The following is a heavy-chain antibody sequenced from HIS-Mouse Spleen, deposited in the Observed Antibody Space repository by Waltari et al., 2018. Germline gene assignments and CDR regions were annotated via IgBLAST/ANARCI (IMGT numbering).Heavy chain of an antibody. Sequence: QLQLQESGPGLVKPSETLSLTCTVSGGSIRSSSSYWGWTRTPPGKGLEWIGSIYYSGSTYYNPSLKSRVTISVDTSKNQFSLKLSSVTAADTAVYYCAREIPYSSSWYDWYFDLWGRGTLVTVSS. CDR3: AREIPYSSSWYDWYFDL. CDR1: GGSIRSSSSY. J-gene: IGHJ2*01. V-gene: IGHV4-39*07. D-gene: IGHD6-13*01. CDR2: IYYSGST.